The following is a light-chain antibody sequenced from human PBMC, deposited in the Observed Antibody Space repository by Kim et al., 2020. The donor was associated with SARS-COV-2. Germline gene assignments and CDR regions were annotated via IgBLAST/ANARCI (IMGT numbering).Light chain of an antibody. V-gene: IGLV2-11*01. CDR3: CSYVSDYTSV. Sequence: GQSVTISCTGTSSDVGRYNYVSWYQHHPGKTPTLIIYDVTERPSGVPDRFSASKSGNTASLTISGLQAEDEADYYCCSYVSDYTSVFGGGTQLTVL. CDR2: DVT. J-gene: IGLJ3*02. CDR1: SSDVGRYNY.